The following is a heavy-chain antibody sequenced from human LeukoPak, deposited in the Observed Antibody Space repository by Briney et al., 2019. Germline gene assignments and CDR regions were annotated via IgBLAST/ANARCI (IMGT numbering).Heavy chain of an antibody. V-gene: IGHV4-39*01. J-gene: IGHJ3*02. Sequence: SETLSLTCTVSGGSISSSSYYWGWIRQPPGKGLEWIGSIYYSGSTYYNPSLKSRVTISVDTSKNQFSLKLNSVTAADTAVYYCARGGGSGRWGSGFDMWGQGTMVTVSS. CDR1: GGSISSSSYY. D-gene: IGHD6-19*01. CDR2: IYYSGST. CDR3: ARGGGSGRWGSGFDM.